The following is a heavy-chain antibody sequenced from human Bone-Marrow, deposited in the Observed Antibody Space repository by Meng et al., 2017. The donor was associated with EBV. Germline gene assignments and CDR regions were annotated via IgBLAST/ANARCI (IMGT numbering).Heavy chain of an antibody. CDR3: ARVKYDILTGYYV. CDR2: ISSSSSYI. D-gene: IGHD3-9*01. CDR1: GFSFSSYS. Sequence: EVQLVESGGGVVQPGGFLDVSCAASGFSFSSYSMSWVRQAPGKGLEWVSSISSSSSYIYYADSVKGRFTISRDNAKNSLYLQMNSLRAEDTAVYYCARVKYDILTGYYVWGQGTLVTVAS. V-gene: IGHV3-21*01. J-gene: IGHJ4*02.